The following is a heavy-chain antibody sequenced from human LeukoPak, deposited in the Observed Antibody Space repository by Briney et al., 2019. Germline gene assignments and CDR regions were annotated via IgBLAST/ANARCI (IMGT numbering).Heavy chain of an antibody. Sequence: PSETLSLTCTVSGGSISSGSYYWSWIRQPAGKGLEWIGRIYTSGSTNYNPSLKSRVTISVDTSKNQFSLKLSSVTAADTAVYYCATTEYDFWSGYHDYWGRGTLVTVSS. D-gene: IGHD3-3*01. CDR3: ATTEYDFWSGYHDY. CDR2: IYTSGST. V-gene: IGHV4-61*02. CDR1: GGSISSGSYY. J-gene: IGHJ4*02.